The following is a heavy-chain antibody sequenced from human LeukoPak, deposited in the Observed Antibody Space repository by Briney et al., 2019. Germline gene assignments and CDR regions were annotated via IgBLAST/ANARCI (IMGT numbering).Heavy chain of an antibody. D-gene: IGHD2-15*01. CDR2: IYYSGST. CDR3: ARDAVPTGGDAFDI. J-gene: IGHJ3*02. V-gene: IGHV4-39*07. Sequence: PSETLSLTCTVSGGSISSSSYYWGWIRQPPGKGLEWIGSIYYSGSTYYNPSLKSRVTISVDTSKNQFSLKLSSVTAADTAVYYCARDAVPTGGDAFDIWGQGTMVTVSS. CDR1: GGSISSSSYY.